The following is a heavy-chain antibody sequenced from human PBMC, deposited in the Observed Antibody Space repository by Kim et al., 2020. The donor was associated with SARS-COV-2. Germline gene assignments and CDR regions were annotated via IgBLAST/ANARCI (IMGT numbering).Heavy chain of an antibody. V-gene: IGHV3-33*06. J-gene: IGHJ6*02. D-gene: IGHD4-17*01. CDR2: IWYDGSNK. Sequence: GGSLRLSCAASGFTFSSYGMHWVRQAPGKGLEWVAVIWYDGSNKYYADSVKGRFTISRDNSKNTLYLQMNSLRAEDTAVYYCAKGVSGVTTSRPYYYYYGMDVWGQGTTVTVSS. CDR3: AKGVSGVTTSRPYYYYYGMDV. CDR1: GFTFSSYG.